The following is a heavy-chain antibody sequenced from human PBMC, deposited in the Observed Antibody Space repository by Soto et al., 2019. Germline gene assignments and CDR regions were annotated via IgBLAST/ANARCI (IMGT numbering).Heavy chain of an antibody. D-gene: IGHD3-22*01. CDR3: AKDRRIVVGAEFDP. CDR1: GFTFSNYA. J-gene: IGHJ5*02. Sequence: GGSLRLSCAASGFTFSNYAMSWVRQAPGKGLEWVSSISGSGGSTYYTDSVKGRFTISRDNSKNTLYLQMNSLRVEDTAVYFCAKDRRIVVGAEFDPWGQGTLVTISS. CDR2: ISGSGGST. V-gene: IGHV3-23*01.